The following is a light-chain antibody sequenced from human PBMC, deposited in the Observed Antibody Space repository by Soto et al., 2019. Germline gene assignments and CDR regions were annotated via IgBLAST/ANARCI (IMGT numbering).Light chain of an antibody. Sequence: EFVLTQSPGTLSWSPGERATLSCRASQTVRNNYLAWYQQKPGQAPRLLIYGASNRATGIPDRFSGSGSGTDFTLTISRLEPEDFATYYCQQYSNLITFGQGTRLEIK. CDR3: QQYSNLIT. J-gene: IGKJ5*01. CDR2: GAS. CDR1: QTVRNNY. V-gene: IGKV3-20*01.